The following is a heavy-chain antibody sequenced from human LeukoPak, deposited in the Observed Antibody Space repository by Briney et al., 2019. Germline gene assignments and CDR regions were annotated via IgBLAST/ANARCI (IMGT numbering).Heavy chain of an antibody. CDR2: IWYDGSNK. V-gene: IGHV3-33*06. CDR3: AKDGYDFWSGYTFDY. D-gene: IGHD3-3*01. CDR1: GFTFSSYG. Sequence: PGGSLRLSCAASGFTFSSYGMPWVRQAPGKGLEWVAVIWYDGSNKYYADSVKGRFTISRDNSKNTLYLQMNSLRAEDTAVYYCAKDGYDFWSGYTFDYWGQGTLVTVSS. J-gene: IGHJ4*02.